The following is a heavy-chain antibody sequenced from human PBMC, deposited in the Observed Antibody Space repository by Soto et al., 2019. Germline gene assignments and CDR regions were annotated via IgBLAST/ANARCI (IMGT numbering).Heavy chain of an antibody. CDR3: ATVRRVLRYFDRDAFYI. D-gene: IGHD3-9*01. CDR2: FDPEDGET. V-gene: IGHV1-24*01. J-gene: IGHJ3*02. CDR1: GYTLTELS. Sequence: ASVKVSCKVSGYTLTELSMHWVRQAPGKGLEWMGGFDPEDGETIYAQKFQGRVTMTEDTSTDTAYMELSSLRSEDTAVYYCATVRRVLRYFDRDAFYIWGQGTMVTVSS.